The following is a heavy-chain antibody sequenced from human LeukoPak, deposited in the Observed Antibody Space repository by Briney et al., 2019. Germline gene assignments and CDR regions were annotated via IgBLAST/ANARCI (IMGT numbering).Heavy chain of an antibody. J-gene: IGHJ2*01. CDR2: IFYTGEV. CDR3: TREDWGPDRDV. D-gene: IGHD7-27*01. Sequence: SETLSLTCTVSGGSITSSNCYWGWIRQPPGKGLEWIGSIFYTGEVYFNPSLKSRLIISVDTSKNQFSLSLSSVTAADTAVYYCTREDWGPDRDVWGRGTLFTVSS. CDR1: GGSITSSNCY. V-gene: IGHV4-39*07.